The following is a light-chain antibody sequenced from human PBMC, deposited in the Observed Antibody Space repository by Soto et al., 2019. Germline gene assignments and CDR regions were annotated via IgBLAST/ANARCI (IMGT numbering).Light chain of an antibody. V-gene: IGKV1-5*03. Sequence: DIHMTQSPSPLSASVGDRVTITCRAIQRISIWLAWYQQEPGKAPNLLIYKTSSLETGVPSRFSGSGSGTEFTLTISSLQPDDFATYYCQHWHDYSWTFGQGTKVEVK. CDR3: QHWHDYSWT. CDR2: KTS. J-gene: IGKJ1*01. CDR1: QRISIW.